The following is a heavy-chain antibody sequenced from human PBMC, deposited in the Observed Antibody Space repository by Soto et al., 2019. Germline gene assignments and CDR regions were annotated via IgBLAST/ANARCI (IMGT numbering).Heavy chain of an antibody. CDR3: ARTDRDFYGLDV. CDR1: GFTFRNYD. CDR2: ISAAGDP. V-gene: IGHV3-13*05. Sequence: EVQLVESGGGLVQPGGSLRLSCAASGFTFRNYDMHWVRQGTGKGLEWVSGISAAGDPDYADSVEGRFTISRENAQNSFFLQMISLRVGDTAVYYCARTDRDFYGLDVWSQGTTVIVSS. J-gene: IGHJ6*02.